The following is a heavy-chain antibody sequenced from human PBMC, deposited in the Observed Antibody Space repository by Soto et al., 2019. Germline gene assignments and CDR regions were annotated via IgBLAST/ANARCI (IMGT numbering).Heavy chain of an antibody. J-gene: IGHJ6*01. CDR1: GYSISSGYY. CDR2: IYHSGST. CDR3: ASGIDFYNAMDV. Sequence: SETLSLTCAVSGYSISSGYYWGWIRQPPGKGLEWIGSIYHSGSTYYNASLKSRVTISVDTSKNQLSLKLSSVTDADTAVYYCASGIDFYNAMDVWGQGTTVTVSS. V-gene: IGHV4-38-2*01. D-gene: IGHD1-20*01.